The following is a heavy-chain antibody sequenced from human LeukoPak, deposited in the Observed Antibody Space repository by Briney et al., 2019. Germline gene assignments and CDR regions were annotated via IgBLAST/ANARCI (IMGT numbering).Heavy chain of an antibody. CDR3: AKTHYYDSSGVPGDY. CDR1: GFTFSSYG. V-gene: IGHV3-30*18. Sequence: GGSLRLSCAASGFTFSSYGMHWVRQAPGKGLEWVAVISHDGGNPYYADSVKGRFTISRDNSKNTLYLQMSSLRAEDTATYYCAKTHYYDSSGVPGDYWGQGTLVTVSS. CDR2: ISHDGGNP. D-gene: IGHD3-22*01. J-gene: IGHJ4*02.